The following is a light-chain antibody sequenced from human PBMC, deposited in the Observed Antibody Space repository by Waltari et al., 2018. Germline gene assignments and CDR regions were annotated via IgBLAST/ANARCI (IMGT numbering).Light chain of an antibody. V-gene: IGLV3-19*01. CDR3: HSRKGSDKQVV. CDR2: GKE. J-gene: IGLJ3*02. CDR1: SLRTSF. Sequence: SSELTQGPDVSVALGQTVKITCQGDSLRTSFGRWYQVKPGQAPVLVLFGKEKRPSGIPDRFSGYSSGTTSYLTITGAQAEDEADYYCHSRKGSDKQVVFGGGTKLTVL.